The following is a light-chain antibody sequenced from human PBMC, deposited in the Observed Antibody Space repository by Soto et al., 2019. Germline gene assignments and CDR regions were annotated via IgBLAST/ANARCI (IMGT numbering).Light chain of an antibody. Sequence: IQMTQSPSSLSASVGDRVTITCRASQSISSYLNWYQQKPGKAPKRLITTTSTLQSGVPSRFSGRGSGTEFTLTISSLQHEDFATYYCLQHKSYPHTFGQGTKLEIK. V-gene: IGKV1-17*01. CDR3: LQHKSYPHT. CDR1: QSISSY. CDR2: TTS. J-gene: IGKJ2*01.